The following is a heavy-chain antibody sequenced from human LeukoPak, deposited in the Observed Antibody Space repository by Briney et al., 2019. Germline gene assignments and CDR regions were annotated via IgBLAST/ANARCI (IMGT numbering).Heavy chain of an antibody. CDR1: GFIFSSYS. CDR2: ISSSSTYI. CDR3: ARPNYYGSGSYGFDY. J-gene: IGHJ4*02. D-gene: IGHD3-10*01. V-gene: IGHV3-21*01. Sequence: GGSLRLSCAASGFIFSSYSMNWVRQAPGKGLEWVSSISSSSTYIYYADSVKGRFTSSRDNAKNSLFLQMNSLRAEDTAVYYCARPNYYGSGSYGFDYWGQGTLVTVSS.